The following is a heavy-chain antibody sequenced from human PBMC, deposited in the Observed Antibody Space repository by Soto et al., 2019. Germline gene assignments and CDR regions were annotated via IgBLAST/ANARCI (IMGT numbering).Heavy chain of an antibody. CDR2: ISGSGGST. V-gene: IGHV3-23*01. J-gene: IGHJ6*02. D-gene: IGHD2-21*02. Sequence: GGSLRLSCAASGFTFSSYAMSWVRQAPGKGLEWVSAISGSGGSTYYADSVKGRFTISRDNSKNTLYLQMNSLRAEDTAVYYCAKDKAYCGGDCYSDYYDGMDVWGQGTTVTVSS. CDR1: GFTFSSYA. CDR3: AKDKAYCGGDCYSDYYDGMDV.